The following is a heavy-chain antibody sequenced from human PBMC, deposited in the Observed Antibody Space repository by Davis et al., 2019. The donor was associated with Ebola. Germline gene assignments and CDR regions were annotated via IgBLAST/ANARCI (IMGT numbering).Heavy chain of an antibody. V-gene: IGHV3-48*03. CDR2: ISSSGSTI. CDR1: GFTFSSYE. CDR3: ARELGSYYYYYGMDV. Sequence: PGGSLRLSCAASGFTFSSYEMNWVRQAPGKGLEWVSYISSSGSTIYYADSVKGRFTISRDNAKNSLYLQMNSLRAEDTAVYYCARELGSYYYYYGMDVWGQGTTVTVSS. J-gene: IGHJ6*02. D-gene: IGHD7-27*01.